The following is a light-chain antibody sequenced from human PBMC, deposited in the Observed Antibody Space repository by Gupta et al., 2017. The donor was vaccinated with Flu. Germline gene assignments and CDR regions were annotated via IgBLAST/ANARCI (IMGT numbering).Light chain of an antibody. CDR1: QSISNY. CDR2: TAS. Sequence: DIQMPQSPSSLSASVGDRVTITCRARQSISNYLNWYQQKPGTAPKLLIYTASRLQSVLPSRFSGSVAGTDFSLTISRLRPEDFTTYSCQQSHSTPITFGQGTRLEI. V-gene: IGKV1-39*01. CDR3: QQSHSTPIT. J-gene: IGKJ5*01.